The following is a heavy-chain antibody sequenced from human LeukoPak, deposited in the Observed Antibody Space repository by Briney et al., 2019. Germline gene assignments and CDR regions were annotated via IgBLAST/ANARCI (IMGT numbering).Heavy chain of an antibody. D-gene: IGHD2-8*01. CDR2: INTNTGNP. CDR1: GYTFTSYA. V-gene: IGHV7-4-1*02. J-gene: IGHJ4*02. CDR3: AREDCTNGVCYEDY. Sequence: ASVKVSCKASGYTFTSYAMNWVRQAPGQGLEWMGWINTNTGNPTYAQGFTGRFVFSLDTSVSTAYLQISSLKAEDTAVYYCAREDCTNGVCYEDYWGQGTLVTVSS.